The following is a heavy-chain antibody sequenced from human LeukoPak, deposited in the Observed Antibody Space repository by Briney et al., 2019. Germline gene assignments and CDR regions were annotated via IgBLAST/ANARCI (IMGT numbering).Heavy chain of an antibody. CDR2: ISSSSSYI. V-gene: IGHV3-21*01. J-gene: IGHJ3*02. D-gene: IGHD1-26*01. Sequence: GGSLRLSCAASGFTFSSYSMNWVRQAPGKGLEWVSSISSSSSYIYYADSVKGRFTIPRDNAKNSLYLQMNSLRAEDTAVYYCAREMGGAFDIWGQGTMVTVSS. CDR3: AREMGGAFDI. CDR1: GFTFSSYS.